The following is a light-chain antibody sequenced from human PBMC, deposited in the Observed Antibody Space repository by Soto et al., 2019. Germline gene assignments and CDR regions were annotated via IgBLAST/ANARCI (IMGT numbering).Light chain of an antibody. Sequence: DIQMNQSPSSLSASVGDRVTITCRASQSISSYLNWYQQKPGKAPKLLIYAASSLQSGVPSRFSRSGSGTDFTLTISSLQPEDFATYYGQQSYSTPLTFGGGTKVEIK. CDR2: AAS. CDR1: QSISSY. J-gene: IGKJ4*01. V-gene: IGKV1-39*01. CDR3: QQSYSTPLT.